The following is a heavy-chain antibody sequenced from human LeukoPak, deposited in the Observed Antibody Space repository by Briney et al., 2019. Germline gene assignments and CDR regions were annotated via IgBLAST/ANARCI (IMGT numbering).Heavy chain of an antibody. D-gene: IGHD3-9*01. J-gene: IGHJ6*02. CDR1: GFTVSSNY. CDR3: ARLIFHYYGMDV. Sequence: GGSLRLSCAASGFTVSSNYMSWVRQAPGKGLEWVSVIYSGGSTYYADSVKGRFTISRDNSKNTLYLQMNSLRAEDTAVYYCARLIFHYYGMDVWGQGTTVTVSS. CDR2: IYSGGST. V-gene: IGHV3-66*01.